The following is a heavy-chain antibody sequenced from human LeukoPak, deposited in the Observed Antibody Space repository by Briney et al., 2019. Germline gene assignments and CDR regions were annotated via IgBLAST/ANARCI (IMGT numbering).Heavy chain of an antibody. V-gene: IGHV4-59*01. D-gene: IGHD1-26*01. CDR2: IYYSGST. Sequence: SETLSLTCTVSGGSISSYYWSWIRQPPGKGLEWIGYIYYSGSTNYNLSLKSRVTISVDTSKNQFSLKLSSVTAADTAVYHCARDNSGSHPGAFDIWGQGTMVTVSS. CDR1: GGSISSYY. J-gene: IGHJ3*02. CDR3: ARDNSGSHPGAFDI.